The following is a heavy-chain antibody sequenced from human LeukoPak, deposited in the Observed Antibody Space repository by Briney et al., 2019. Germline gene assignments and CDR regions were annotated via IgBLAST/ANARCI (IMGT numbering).Heavy chain of an antibody. CDR3: ARGGGSSGLDY. CDR1: RDTFTNNA. CDR2: IIPIFGTA. D-gene: IGHD6-19*01. Sequence: ASVKVSCKASRDTFTNNAISWVRQAPGQGLEWMGGIIPIFGTAHYAQKFQGRVTITADESTSTAYMELSSLRSEDTAVYYCARGGGSSGLDYWGQGTLVTVSS. J-gene: IGHJ4*02. V-gene: IGHV1-69*13.